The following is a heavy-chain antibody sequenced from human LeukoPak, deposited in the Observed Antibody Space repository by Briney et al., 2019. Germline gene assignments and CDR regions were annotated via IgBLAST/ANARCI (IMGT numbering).Heavy chain of an antibody. Sequence: GASVKVSFKGSGYTFTSYYMHWVRQAPGQGREWMGIINPSGWSTSYAQKFQGRGTMTRDTSQSTVYMEISSVRSEDTAAYYCAREVMGATDPWGQGTLVTVSS. CDR2: INPSGWST. CDR1: GYTFTSYY. V-gene: IGHV1-46*01. J-gene: IGHJ5*02. CDR3: AREVMGATDP. D-gene: IGHD1-26*01.